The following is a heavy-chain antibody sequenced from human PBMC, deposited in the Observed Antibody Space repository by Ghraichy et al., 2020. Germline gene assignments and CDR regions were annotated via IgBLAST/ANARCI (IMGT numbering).Heavy chain of an antibody. CDR3: ARAFTRPDIVVLVPPDV. J-gene: IGHJ6*02. CDR2: IYSGGST. V-gene: IGHV3-53*01. Sequence: GGSLRLSCAASGFTVSSNYMSWVRQAPGKGLEWVSVIYSGGSTYYADSVKGRFTISRDNSKNTLYLQMNSLRAEDTAVYYCARAFTRPDIVVLVPPDVWGQGTTVTVSS. CDR1: GFTVSSNY. D-gene: IGHD2-15*01.